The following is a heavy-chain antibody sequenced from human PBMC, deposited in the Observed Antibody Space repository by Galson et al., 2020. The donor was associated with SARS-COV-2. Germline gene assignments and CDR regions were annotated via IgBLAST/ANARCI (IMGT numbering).Heavy chain of an antibody. Sequence: GGSLRLSCAASGFTFSSYGMHWVRQAPGKGLEWVAVIWYDGSNKYYADSVKGRFTISRDNSKNTLYLQMNSLRAEDTAVYYCAREDIVVVTAAFDIWGQGTMVTVSS. V-gene: IGHV3-33*01. CDR1: GFTFSSYG. CDR2: IWYDGSNK. CDR3: AREDIVVVTAAFDI. D-gene: IGHD2-21*02. J-gene: IGHJ3*02.